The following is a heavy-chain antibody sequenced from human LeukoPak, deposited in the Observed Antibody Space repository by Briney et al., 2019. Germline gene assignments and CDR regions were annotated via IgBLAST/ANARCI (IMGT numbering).Heavy chain of an antibody. Sequence: ASVKVSCKASGYTFTSYGISWVRQAPGQGLEWMGWITTYNGNTKYAQKFQSRVTVTTDTSTSTAYMELRSLRSDDTAVYYCAKGPSIAAAGGYYYGMDVWGQGTTVTVSS. CDR3: AKGPSIAAAGGYYYGMDV. J-gene: IGHJ6*02. V-gene: IGHV1-18*01. D-gene: IGHD6-13*01. CDR1: GYTFTSYG. CDR2: ITTYNGNT.